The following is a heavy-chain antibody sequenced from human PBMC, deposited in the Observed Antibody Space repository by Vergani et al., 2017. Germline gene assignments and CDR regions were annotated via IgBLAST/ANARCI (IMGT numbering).Heavy chain of an antibody. CDR3: ARGNCGVNGPKYKWVAP. J-gene: IGHJ5*02. D-gene: IGHD2-21*01. V-gene: IGHV4-4*07. Sequence: QVHLQESGPGVVKPSDTLSLTCTVSGGSMSAFYWTWIRKPPAGGLEWIGRIYPNGNGNYNESPRSRLTMSIDTSQSQFSMSLSSVSAADTAVSYCARGNCGVNGPKYKWVAPWGRGILVTVSS. CDR2: IYPNGNG. CDR1: GGSMSAFY.